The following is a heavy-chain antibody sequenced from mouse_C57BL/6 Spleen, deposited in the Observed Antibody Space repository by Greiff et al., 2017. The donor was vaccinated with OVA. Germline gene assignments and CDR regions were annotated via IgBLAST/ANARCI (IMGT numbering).Heavy chain of an antibody. CDR3: ARDPLYYDKAMDY. J-gene: IGHJ4*01. Sequence: EVQLVESGPGLVKPSQSLSLTCSVTGYSITSGYYWNWIRQFPGNKLEWMGYISYDGSNNYNPSLKNRISITRDTSKNQFFLKLNSVTTEDTATYYCARDPLYYDKAMDYWGQGTSVTVSS. CDR2: ISYDGSN. V-gene: IGHV3-6*01. D-gene: IGHD2-4*01. CDR1: GYSITSGYY.